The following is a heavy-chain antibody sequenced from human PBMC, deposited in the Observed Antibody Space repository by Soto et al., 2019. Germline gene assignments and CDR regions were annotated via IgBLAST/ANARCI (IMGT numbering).Heavy chain of an antibody. D-gene: IGHD5-12*01. J-gene: IGHJ4*02. CDR2: IYFSGST. CDR3: ARLEMATIFSRDFDY. Sequence: SGTLSLTCTVSGGSISSGGYYWCWIRKPPGKGLEWIGYIYFSGSTYYNPSLKSRVTISVDTSKNQFSLKLSSVTAADTAVYYCARLEMATIFSRDFDYLGQGTLVTVSS. CDR1: GGSISSGGYY. V-gene: IGHV4-31*03.